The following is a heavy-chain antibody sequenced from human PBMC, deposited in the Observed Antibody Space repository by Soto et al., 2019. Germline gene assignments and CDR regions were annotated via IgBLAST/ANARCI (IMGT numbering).Heavy chain of an antibody. J-gene: IGHJ6*02. CDR3: GSSAGHPRDFFYYNGMDV. V-gene: IGHV4-4*08. Sequence: SETLSLTCSVSGASIRSYYWHWIRQPPGKGLEWIGYVYTSDYTRYSSSLKSRVTISVDTSKRQFYLRLNSVTAADTAVYYCGSSAGHPRDFFYYNGMDVCGQGTTVTVSS. CDR1: GASIRSYY. D-gene: IGHD3-10*01. CDR2: VYTSDYT.